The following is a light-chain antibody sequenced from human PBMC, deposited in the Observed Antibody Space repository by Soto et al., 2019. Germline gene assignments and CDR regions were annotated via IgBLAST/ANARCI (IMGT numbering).Light chain of an antibody. CDR3: QQYNTYPFT. Sequence: DIQMTQSPSTLSASVGDRVTITCRASQSISSWLAWYQQKPGKAPKLLIYKASSLESGVPSRFSGSGSGTEFTLTISSLQPDDFATYYCQQYNTYPFTFGGGTKVEMK. V-gene: IGKV1-5*03. J-gene: IGKJ4*01. CDR2: KAS. CDR1: QSISSW.